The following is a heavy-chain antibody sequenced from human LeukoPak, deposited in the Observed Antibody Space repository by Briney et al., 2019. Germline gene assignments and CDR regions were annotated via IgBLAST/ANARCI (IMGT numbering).Heavy chain of an antibody. D-gene: IGHD1-1*01. CDR3: ARGVRPFDY. CDR2: IYTSGST. V-gene: IGHV4-4*09. CDR1: GSISSYY. Sequence: SETLSLTCTVSGSISSYYWSWIRQPPGKGLEWIGYIYTSGSTNYNPSLKSRVTISVDTSKNQFSLKLSSVTAADTAVYYCARGVRPFDYWGQGTLVTVSS. J-gene: IGHJ4*02.